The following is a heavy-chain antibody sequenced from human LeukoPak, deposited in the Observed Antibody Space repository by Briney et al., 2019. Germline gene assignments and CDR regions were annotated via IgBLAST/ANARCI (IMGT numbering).Heavy chain of an antibody. V-gene: IGHV3-30*02. Sequence: PGGSLRLSCAASGFTFSSYGMHWVRQAPGKGLEWVAFIRYDGSNKYYADSVKGRFTISRDNSKNTLYLQMNSLRAEDTAVYYCAKGWSGYTYYYYMDVWGKGTTVTVSS. CDR3: AKGWSGYTYYYYMDV. CDR2: IRYDGSNK. D-gene: IGHD3-3*01. CDR1: GFTFSSYG. J-gene: IGHJ6*03.